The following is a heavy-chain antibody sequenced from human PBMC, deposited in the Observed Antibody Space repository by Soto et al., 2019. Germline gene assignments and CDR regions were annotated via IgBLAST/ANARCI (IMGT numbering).Heavy chain of an antibody. CDR1: GGSISSSSYY. CDR3: ARKPMVRGIIGYFDY. J-gene: IGHJ4*02. CDR2: IYYSGNT. V-gene: IGHV4-39*01. D-gene: IGHD3-10*01. Sequence: QLQLRESGPGLVKPSETLSLTCTVSGGSISSSSYYWGWIRQPPGKGLEWIGSIYYSGNTYYKPSLKSRVSISVDTSKNQFSLKLTSVTAADTAVYYCARKPMVRGIIGYFDYWGQGALVTVSS.